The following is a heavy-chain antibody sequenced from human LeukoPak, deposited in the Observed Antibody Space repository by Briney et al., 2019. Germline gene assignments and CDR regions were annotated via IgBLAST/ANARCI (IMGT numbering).Heavy chain of an antibody. Sequence: ASVKVSCKVSGYTLTELSMHWVRQAPGKGLEWMGGFDPEDGETIYAQKFQGRVTMTEDTSTDTAYMELSSLRSEATAVYYCALTPPYSSSSDFGYWGQGTLVTVSS. CDR1: GYTLTELS. CDR2: FDPEDGET. V-gene: IGHV1-24*01. J-gene: IGHJ4*02. CDR3: ALTPPYSSSSDFGY. D-gene: IGHD6-13*01.